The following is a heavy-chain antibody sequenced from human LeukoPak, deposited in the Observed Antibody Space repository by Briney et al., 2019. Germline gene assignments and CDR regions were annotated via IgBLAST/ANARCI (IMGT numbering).Heavy chain of an antibody. CDR2: IYYSGST. CDR1: GGSIRSSSFY. V-gene: IGHV4-39*02. CDR3: ARLGGYSYGYGY. J-gene: IGHJ4*02. D-gene: IGHD5-18*01. Sequence: SETLSLTCTVSGGSIRSSSFYWGWIRQPPGKGLEWIGSIYYSGSTYYNPSLKSRVTISVDTSKKHFSLKLSSVTAADTAVYYCARLGGYSYGYGYWGQGTLVIVSS.